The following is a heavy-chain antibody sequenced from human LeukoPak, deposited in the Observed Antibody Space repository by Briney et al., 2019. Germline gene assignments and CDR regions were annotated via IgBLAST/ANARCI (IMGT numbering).Heavy chain of an antibody. Sequence: GESLKISCKGSGYSFTSYWIGWVRQMPGKGLEWMGIIYPGDSDTRYSPSFQGQVTISADKSISTAYLQWSSLKASDTAMYYCARHGLDYHGSSGYYAGFDFWGQGTLVTVSS. J-gene: IGHJ4*02. D-gene: IGHD3-22*01. CDR2: IYPGDSDT. CDR3: ARHGLDYHGSSGYYAGFDF. V-gene: IGHV5-51*01. CDR1: GYSFTSYW.